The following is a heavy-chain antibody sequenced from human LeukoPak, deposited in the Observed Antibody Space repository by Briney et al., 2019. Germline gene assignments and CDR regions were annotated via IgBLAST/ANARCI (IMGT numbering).Heavy chain of an antibody. V-gene: IGHV4-39*01. J-gene: IGHJ5*02. D-gene: IGHD2-15*01. CDR2: IYYSGST. CDR3: ATSRGFAVISILWWCWLPLGHSWFDL. CDR1: GGSISSSSYY. Sequence: KPSETLSLTCTVSGGSISSSSYYWGWIRQPPGKGLEWIGSIYYSGSTYYNPSLKSRVTISVDTSKNQFSLKLSSVTAADTAVYYCATSRGFAVISILWWCWLPLGHSWFDLWGPGTLVTVSS.